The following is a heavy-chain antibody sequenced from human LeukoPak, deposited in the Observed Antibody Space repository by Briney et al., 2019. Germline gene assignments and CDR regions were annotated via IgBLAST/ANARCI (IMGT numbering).Heavy chain of an antibody. Sequence: PSETLSLTCAVSGGSFSDYYWSWIRQPPGKGLEWIGEINHSGSIKYNPSLKSRVTISVDTSKNQFSLRLNSVIDADTAVYYCARSIDGYKSPEYWGQGTLVTVSS. V-gene: IGHV4-34*01. CDR1: GGSFSDYY. CDR2: INHSGSI. D-gene: IGHD5-24*01. CDR3: ARSIDGYKSPEY. J-gene: IGHJ4*02.